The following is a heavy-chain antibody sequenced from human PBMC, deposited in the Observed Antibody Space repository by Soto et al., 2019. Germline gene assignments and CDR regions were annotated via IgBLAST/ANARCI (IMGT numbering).Heavy chain of an antibody. J-gene: IGHJ4*02. CDR3: AREFYGYYTYGPGDY. CDR2: ISYDGSER. D-gene: IGHD3-3*01. Sequence: QVQLVESGGGVVQPGRSLRLSCAASGFTFSSYGMHWVRQAPGKGLEWVAVISYDGSERNYVDSVKGRFTISRDTPNNLLFLQMNSLRDEDTAVYYCAREFYGYYTYGPGDYWGQGTLVAVSS. CDR1: GFTFSSYG. V-gene: IGHV3-30*03.